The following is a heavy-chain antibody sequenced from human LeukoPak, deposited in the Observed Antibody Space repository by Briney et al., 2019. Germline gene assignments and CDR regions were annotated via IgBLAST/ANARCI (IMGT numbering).Heavy chain of an antibody. CDR1: GVTLSSYA. J-gene: IGHJ4*02. Sequence: GGSLRLSCAASGVTLSSYAMSWARQAPGKGLEWVSGISSSGSGGNTYYADSVKGRFTISRDNAKDSLYLQMNSLRVEDTAVYYCARGGSRQYNFWGQGTLVTVSS. D-gene: IGHD5-18*01. CDR3: ARGGSRQYNF. CDR2: ISSSGSGGNT. V-gene: IGHV3-23*01.